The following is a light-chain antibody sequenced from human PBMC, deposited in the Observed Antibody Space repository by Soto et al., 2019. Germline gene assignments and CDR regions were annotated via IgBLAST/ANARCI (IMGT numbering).Light chain of an antibody. J-gene: IGKJ1*01. CDR3: QQYVVSPGT. CDR2: GAY. CDR1: ESVMGNY. V-gene: IGKV3-20*01. Sequence: EIVLTQSPGTLSLSPGERATLSCRASESVMGNYLAWYQHRPGQTPRLLMYGAYIRATGIPDRFSGDGSGTDFTLTVTRLEPEDFAVYYCQQYVVSPGTFGQGTKVEIK.